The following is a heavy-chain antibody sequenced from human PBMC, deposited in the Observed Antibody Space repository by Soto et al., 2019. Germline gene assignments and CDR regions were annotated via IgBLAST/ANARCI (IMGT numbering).Heavy chain of an antibody. Sequence: QRQLQESGPGLVKPSETLSLTCTVSGGSISSSRYYWGWIRQPPGNGLEWIGRIYCSGSTYYNPSLKRRVTTSEDTSKNQFPQKLSSGAAADTAEYCGAGLVVAATRWFDPWGQGTLVTVSS. V-gene: IGHV4-39*01. CDR3: AGLVVAATRWFDP. CDR1: GGSISSSRYY. J-gene: IGHJ5*02. CDR2: IYCSGST. D-gene: IGHD2-15*01.